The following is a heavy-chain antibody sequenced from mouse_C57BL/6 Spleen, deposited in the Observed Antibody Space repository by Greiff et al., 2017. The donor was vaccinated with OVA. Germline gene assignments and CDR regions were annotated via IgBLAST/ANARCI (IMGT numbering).Heavy chain of an antibody. CDR3: ARDGNYYGSSGYFDV. J-gene: IGHJ1*03. CDR1: GFTFSSYA. CDR2: ISDGGSYT. Sequence: EVQVVESGGGLVKPGGSLKLSCAASGFTFSSYAMSWVRQTPEKRLEWVATISDGGSYTYYPDNVKGRFTISRDNAKNNLYLQMSHLKSEDTAMYYCARDGNYYGSSGYFDVWGTGTTVTVSS. V-gene: IGHV5-4*01. D-gene: IGHD1-1*01.